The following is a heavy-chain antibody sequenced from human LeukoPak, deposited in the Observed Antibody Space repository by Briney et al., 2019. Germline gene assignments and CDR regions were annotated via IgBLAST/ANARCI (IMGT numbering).Heavy chain of an antibody. CDR1: GFTFSSYS. CDR3: ARDLVVVPAARVHYYYGMDV. V-gene: IGHV3-21*01. CDR2: ISSSSYI. J-gene: IGHJ6*02. D-gene: IGHD2-2*01. Sequence: PGGSLRLSCAASGFTFSSYSMNWVRQAPGKGLEWVSSISSSSYIYYADSVKGRFTISRDNAKNSLYLQMNSLRAEDTAVYYCARDLVVVPAARVHYYYGMDVWGQGTTVTVSS.